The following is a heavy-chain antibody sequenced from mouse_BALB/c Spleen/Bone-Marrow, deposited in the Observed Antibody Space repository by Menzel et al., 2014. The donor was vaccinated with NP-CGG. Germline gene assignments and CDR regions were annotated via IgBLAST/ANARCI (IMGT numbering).Heavy chain of an antibody. CDR3: AREDGNYGYWYFDV. CDR2: FNPYNDGT. Sequence: EVQLQQSGPELVKPGASVKMSCKASGYTFTSYVMNWVEQKPGQGLEWVGFFNPYNDGTKFNERFKGKATLTSDKSSSTAYMELSSLTSEDSAVYYCAREDGNYGYWYFDVWGAGTAVTVSS. D-gene: IGHD2-1*01. J-gene: IGHJ1*01. CDR1: GYTFTSYV. V-gene: IGHV1-14*01.